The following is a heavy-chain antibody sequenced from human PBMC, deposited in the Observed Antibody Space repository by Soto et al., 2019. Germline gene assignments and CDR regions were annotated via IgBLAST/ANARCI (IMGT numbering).Heavy chain of an antibody. CDR3: ASRVTTTYCSGGSCYARGFDY. CDR2: IYYSGST. Sequence: PSETLSLTCTVSGGSISSGDYYWSWIRQPPGKGLEWIGYIYYSGSTYYNPSLKSRVTISVDTSKNQFSLKLSSVTAADTAVYYCASRVTTTYCSGGSCYARGFDYWGQGTLVTVSS. V-gene: IGHV4-30-4*01. D-gene: IGHD2-15*01. J-gene: IGHJ4*02. CDR1: GGSISSGDYY.